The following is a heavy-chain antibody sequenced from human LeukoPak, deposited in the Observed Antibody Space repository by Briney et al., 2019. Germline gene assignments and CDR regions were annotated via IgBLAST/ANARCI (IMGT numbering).Heavy chain of an antibody. J-gene: IGHJ4*02. CDR3: AKYIGPSRRIFDY. D-gene: IGHD2/OR15-2a*01. CDR2: ISSSGSTI. CDR1: GFTFSSYE. Sequence: GGSLRLSCAASGFTFSSYEMNWVRQAPGKGLEWVSYISSSGSTIYYADSVKGRFTISRDNSKNTLYLQMSSLRAEDAAVYFCAKYIGPSRRIFDYWGQGTLVAVSS. V-gene: IGHV3-48*03.